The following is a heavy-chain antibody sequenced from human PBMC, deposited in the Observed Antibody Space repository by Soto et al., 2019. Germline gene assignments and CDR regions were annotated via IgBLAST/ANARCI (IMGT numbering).Heavy chain of an antibody. CDR1: GGSISSGGYH. J-gene: IGHJ6*03. CDR3: ARGVNSGYDFGYYYYYMDV. D-gene: IGHD5-12*01. CDR2: IYYSGST. V-gene: IGHV4-31*03. Sequence: PSETLSLTCTVSGGSISSGGYHWSWIRQHPGKGLEWIGYIYYSGSTYYNPSLKSRVTISVDTSKNQFSLKLSSVTAADTAVYYCARGVNSGYDFGYYYYYMDVWGKGTTVTVSS.